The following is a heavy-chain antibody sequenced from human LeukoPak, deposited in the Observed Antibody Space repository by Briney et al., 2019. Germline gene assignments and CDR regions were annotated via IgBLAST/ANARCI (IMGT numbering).Heavy chain of an antibody. CDR2: IYYSGST. V-gene: IGHV4-59*12. CDR3: ARAYLTNYDFWSGKTDYDAFDI. Sequence: SETLSLTCTVSGGSISSYYWSWIRQPPGKGLEWIGYIYYSGSTNYNPSLKSRVTISVDTSKNQFSLKLSSVTAADTAVYYCARAYLTNYDFWSGKTDYDAFDIWGQGTMVTVSS. J-gene: IGHJ3*02. CDR1: GGSISSYY. D-gene: IGHD3-3*01.